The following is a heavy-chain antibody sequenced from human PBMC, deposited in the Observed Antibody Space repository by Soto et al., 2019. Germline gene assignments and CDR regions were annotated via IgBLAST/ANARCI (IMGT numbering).Heavy chain of an antibody. Sequence: QITLKESGPTLVKPTQTLTLTCTFSGFSLSTSRVGVGWIRQPPGKALEWLALIYWDDDKRYSPSLKSRLTITKDTSKNQAVLTMTNTDPVDTATYYCAHTSGGGNSACFDYWGQGTLVTVSS. V-gene: IGHV2-5*02. CDR2: IYWDDDK. CDR3: AHTSGGGNSACFDY. J-gene: IGHJ4*02. D-gene: IGHD2-21*02. CDR1: GFSLSTSRVG.